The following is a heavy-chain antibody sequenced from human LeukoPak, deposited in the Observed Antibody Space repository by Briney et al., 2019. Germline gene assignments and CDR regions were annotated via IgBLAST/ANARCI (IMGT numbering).Heavy chain of an antibody. J-gene: IGHJ4*02. CDR1: GGSFSGYY. V-gene: IGHV4-34*01. CDR2: INHSGST. CDR3: ARLPGRRITIFGVVHDY. Sequence: SETLSLTCAVYGGSFSGYYWSWIRQPPGKGLEWIGEINHSGSTNYNPSLKSRVTISVDTSKNQFSLRLSSVTAADTAVYYCARLPGRRITIFGVVHDYWGQGTLVTVSS. D-gene: IGHD3-3*01.